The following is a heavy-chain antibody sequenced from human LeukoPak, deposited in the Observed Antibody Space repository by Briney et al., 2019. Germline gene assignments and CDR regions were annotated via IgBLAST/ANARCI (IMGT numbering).Heavy chain of an antibody. D-gene: IGHD4-17*01. Sequence: GGSLRLSCAASGFIFSSYGMHWFRQAPGKGLEWVAVVLYDGSNKYYADSVKGRFTISRDNSKNTLYLQMNSLRAEDTAVYYCAKAETVTQRGYFDYWGQGTLVTVSS. V-gene: IGHV3-30*18. CDR1: GFIFSSYG. CDR3: AKAETVTQRGYFDY. CDR2: VLYDGSNK. J-gene: IGHJ4*02.